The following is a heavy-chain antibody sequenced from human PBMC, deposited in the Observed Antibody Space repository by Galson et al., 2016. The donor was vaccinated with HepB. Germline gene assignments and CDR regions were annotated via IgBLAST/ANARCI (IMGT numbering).Heavy chain of an antibody. CDR2: IIPIFGTT. Sequence: SVKVSCKASGGTFSSYTISWLRQAPGQGLEWMGGIIPIFGTTNYAQKFKGRVTITADESTSTAYLELSSLRSDDTAVYYCARPSPQLAGDWFDPWGQGTLVTVSS. D-gene: IGHD6-6*01. CDR1: GGTFSSYT. V-gene: IGHV1-69*13. J-gene: IGHJ5*02. CDR3: ARPSPQLAGDWFDP.